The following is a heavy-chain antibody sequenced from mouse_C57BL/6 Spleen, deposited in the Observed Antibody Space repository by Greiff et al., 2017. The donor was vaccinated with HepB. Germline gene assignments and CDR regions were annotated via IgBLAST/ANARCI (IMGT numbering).Heavy chain of an antibody. CDR3: ARGIYYDSAWFAY. CDR2: IDPSDSYT. Sequence: QVQLQQSGAELVKPGASVKLSCKASGYTFTSYWMQWVKQRPGQGLEWIGEIDPSDSYTNYNQKFKGKATLTVDTSSSTAYMQLSSLTSEDSAVYYCARGIYYDSAWFAYWGQGTLVTVSA. D-gene: IGHD2-4*01. J-gene: IGHJ3*01. V-gene: IGHV1-50*01. CDR1: GYTFTSYW.